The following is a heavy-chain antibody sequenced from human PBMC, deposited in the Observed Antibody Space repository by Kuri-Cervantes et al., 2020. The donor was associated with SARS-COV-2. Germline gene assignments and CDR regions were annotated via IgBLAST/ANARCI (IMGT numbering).Heavy chain of an antibody. CDR1: GFTFSSYA. Sequence: GESLKISCAASGFTFSSYAMHWVRQAPGKGLEWVAVISYDGSNKYYADSVKGRFTISRDNSKNTLYLQMNSLRAEDTAVYYCARDGQQLVLDYWGQGTLVTVSS. V-gene: IGHV3-30*01. CDR3: ARDGQQLVLDY. J-gene: IGHJ4*02. D-gene: IGHD6-13*01. CDR2: ISYDGSNK.